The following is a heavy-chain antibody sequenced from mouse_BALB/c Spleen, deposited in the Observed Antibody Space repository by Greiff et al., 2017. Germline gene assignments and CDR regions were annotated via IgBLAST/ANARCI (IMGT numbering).Heavy chain of an antibody. J-gene: IGHJ4*01. D-gene: IGHD2-4*01. CDR1: GFTFSSYA. Sequence: EVNLVESGGGLVKPGGSLKLSCAASGFTFSSYAMSWVRQSPEKRLEWVAEISSGGSYTYYPDTVTGRFTISRDNAKNTLYLEMSSLRSEDTAMYYCARDDGLREAMDYWGQGTSVTVSS. CDR3: ARDDGLREAMDY. CDR2: ISSGGSYT. V-gene: IGHV5-9-4*01.